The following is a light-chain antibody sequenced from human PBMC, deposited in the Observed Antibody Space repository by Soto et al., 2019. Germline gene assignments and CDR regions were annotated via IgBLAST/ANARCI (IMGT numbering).Light chain of an antibody. Sequence: ILLTQSPGTLPLSPGERATLSCRASQSVSSGYLAWYQQKPGQAPRLLIYDASSRATGIPDRFSGSGSGTDFTLTISRLEPEDFAVYYCQQYGSSPRTFGQGTKVDIK. CDR3: QQYGSSPRT. CDR1: QSVSSGY. V-gene: IGKV3-20*01. CDR2: DAS. J-gene: IGKJ1*01.